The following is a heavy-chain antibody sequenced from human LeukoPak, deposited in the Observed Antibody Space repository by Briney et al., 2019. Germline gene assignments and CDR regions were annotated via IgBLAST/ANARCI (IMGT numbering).Heavy chain of an antibody. CDR2: INPSVGST. CDR3: AREVAAYSYGCDY. Sequence: GSVSVSCEASVYTFTSYYMHCVRQAPGQGLERMGIINPSVGSTSYAQNLQGRVTITRDTSTSTVYMELSSVRSEDTAVYYCAREVAAYSYGCDYWGQGTMVTVSS. J-gene: IGHJ4*02. CDR1: VYTFTSYY. D-gene: IGHD5-18*01. V-gene: IGHV1-46*04.